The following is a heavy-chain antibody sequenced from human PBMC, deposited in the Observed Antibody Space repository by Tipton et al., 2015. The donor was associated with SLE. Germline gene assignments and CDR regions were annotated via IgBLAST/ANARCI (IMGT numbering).Heavy chain of an antibody. Sequence: TLSLTCTVSGGSISSYYWSWIRQPPGKGLEWIGYNYYSGSTNYNPSLKSRVTISVDTSKNQFSLKLSSVTAADTAVYYCARENSGNFLPPNYFDYWGQGALVTVSS. CDR1: GGSISSYY. D-gene: IGHD1-26*01. V-gene: IGHV4-59*01. CDR2: NYYSGST. CDR3: ARENSGNFLPPNYFDY. J-gene: IGHJ4*02.